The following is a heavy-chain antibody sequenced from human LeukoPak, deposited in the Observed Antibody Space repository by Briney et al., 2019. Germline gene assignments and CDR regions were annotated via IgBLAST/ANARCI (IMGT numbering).Heavy chain of an antibody. CDR2: INAANGNT. V-gene: IGHV1-3*01. Sequence: ASVKVSCRTSGFTFTTYTMHWVRQAPGQRLEWMGWINAANGNTQYSQKFQGRVTITRATSTSTVYMSLSSLRSEDTAVYYCARAAYLRYSSSWYGIDYWGQGTLVTVSS. D-gene: IGHD6-13*01. CDR1: GFTFTTYT. CDR3: ARAAYLRYSSSWYGIDY. J-gene: IGHJ4*02.